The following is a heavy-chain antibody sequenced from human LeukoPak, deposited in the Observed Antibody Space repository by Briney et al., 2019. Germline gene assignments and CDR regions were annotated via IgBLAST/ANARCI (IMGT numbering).Heavy chain of an antibody. CDR3: ARDSGSDRYNWFDP. J-gene: IGHJ5*02. CDR1: GGSISSYY. CDR2: IYYSGST. V-gene: IGHV4-59*01. D-gene: IGHD6-25*01. Sequence: PSETLTLTCTVSGGSISSYYWSWIRQPPGKGLEWIGYIYYSGSTNYNPSLKSRVTISVDTSKNQSSLKLSSVTAADTAIYYCARDSGSDRYNWFDPWGQGTLVTVSS.